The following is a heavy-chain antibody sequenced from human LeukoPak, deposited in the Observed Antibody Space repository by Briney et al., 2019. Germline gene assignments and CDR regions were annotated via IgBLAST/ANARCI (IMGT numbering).Heavy chain of an antibody. Sequence: PSETLSLTCAVYGGSFSDYYWSWIRQPPGKGLEWIGEINHSGSTNYNPSLKSRVTISVDTSKNQFSLKLSSVTAADTAVYYCARVGNGSGPFDIWGQGTMVTVSS. CDR1: GGSFSDYY. CDR3: ARVGNGSGPFDI. D-gene: IGHD3-10*01. J-gene: IGHJ3*02. CDR2: INHSGST. V-gene: IGHV4-34*01.